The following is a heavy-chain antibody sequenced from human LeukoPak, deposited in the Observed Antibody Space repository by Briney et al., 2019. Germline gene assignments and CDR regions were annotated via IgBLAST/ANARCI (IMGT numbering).Heavy chain of an antibody. CDR1: GGTFSSYA. CDR2: IIPIFGTA. CDR3: ARDSSGFHRALDP. Sequence: SVKVSCKASGGTFSSYAISWVRQAPGQGLEWMGGIIPIFGTANYAQKFQGRVTITTDESTSTAYMELSSPRSEDTAVYYCARDSSGFHRALDPWGQGTLVTVSS. V-gene: IGHV1-69*05. D-gene: IGHD3-10*01. J-gene: IGHJ5*02.